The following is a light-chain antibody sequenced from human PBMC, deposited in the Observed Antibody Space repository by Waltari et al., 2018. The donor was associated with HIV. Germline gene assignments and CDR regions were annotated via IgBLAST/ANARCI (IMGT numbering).Light chain of an antibody. CDR3: QQYNGWPRT. Sequence: EIVMTQSPATLSVSPGERVTLSCRASQNVITNLAWYQQKPGQAPSHLIYGASTRASGIPARFTGGGSGSDFTLTINILQSEDCGLYYCQQYNGWPRTFGQGSKV. CDR1: QNVITN. CDR2: GAS. V-gene: IGKV3-15*01. J-gene: IGKJ1*01.